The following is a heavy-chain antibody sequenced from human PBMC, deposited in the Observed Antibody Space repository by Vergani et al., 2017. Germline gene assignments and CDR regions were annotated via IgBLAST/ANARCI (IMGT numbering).Heavy chain of an antibody. J-gene: IGHJ5*02. Sequence: QVQLQESGPGLVKPSETLSLTCTVSGGSISSYYWSWIRQPAGKGLEWIGRIYTSGSTNYNPSLKSRVTISVDTSKNQFSLKLSSVTAADTAVYYCARPNNPIVVVPAAMGGWFDPWGQGTLVTVSS. CDR2: IYTSGST. CDR1: GGSISSYY. V-gene: IGHV4-4*07. D-gene: IGHD2-2*01. CDR3: ARPNNPIVVVPAAMGGWFDP.